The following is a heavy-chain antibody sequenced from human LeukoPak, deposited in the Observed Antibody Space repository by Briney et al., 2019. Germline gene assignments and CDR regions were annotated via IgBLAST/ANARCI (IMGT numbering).Heavy chain of an antibody. Sequence: PSETLSLTCTVSGYSISSGYYWGWIRQTPGKGLEWIGSIYHSGSTYYNPSLKSRVTLSLDTSKNQFSLKVSSVTAADTAVYYCARGSSAADRTLIDYWGRGTLVTVSS. CDR1: GYSISSGYY. V-gene: IGHV4-38-2*02. CDR3: ARGSSAADRTLIDY. J-gene: IGHJ4*02. CDR2: IYHSGST. D-gene: IGHD6-13*01.